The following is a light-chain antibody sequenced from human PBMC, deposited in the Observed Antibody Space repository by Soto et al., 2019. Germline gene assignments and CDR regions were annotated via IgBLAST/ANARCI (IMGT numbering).Light chain of an antibody. J-gene: IGLJ2*01. Sequence: QSALTQPASVSGSPGQSITISCTGTSSDVGGYNYVSWYQQHPGKAPKLMIYEVSNRPSGVSNRFSASKSGNTASLTISGLQAVDEADYYCSSYTSTSSVVFGGGTKLTVL. CDR1: SSDVGGYNY. CDR3: SSYTSTSSVV. CDR2: EVS. V-gene: IGLV2-14*01.